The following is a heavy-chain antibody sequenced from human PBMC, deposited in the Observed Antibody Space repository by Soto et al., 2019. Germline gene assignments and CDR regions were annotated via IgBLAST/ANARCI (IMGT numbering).Heavy chain of an antibody. CDR2: INDSGGT. CDR3: ARDRKGFSSSCYVD. CDR1: DGSFSGYY. V-gene: IGHV4-34*01. Sequence: PSETLSLTCAVYDGSFSGYYWTWIRQPPGKGLEWIGEINDSGGTDYNPSLKSRVTISLDTSKNQLSLKLSSVTAAATAVYYCARDRKGFSSSCYVDWGQGTLVTVSS. J-gene: IGHJ4*02. D-gene: IGHD6-13*01.